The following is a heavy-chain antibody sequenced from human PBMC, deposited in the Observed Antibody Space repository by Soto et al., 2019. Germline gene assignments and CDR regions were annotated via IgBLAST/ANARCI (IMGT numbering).Heavy chain of an antibody. CDR3: AHKEWRRQLY. Sequence: QITLKESGPTLVKPTQTLTLTCTFSGFSLSTSGVGVGWIRQPPGKALEWLALIYWDDDKRYSPSLKSRLTIXXDTAKNPAVPTMTNMDPVDTATYYCAHKEWRRQLYWGQGTLVTVSS. CDR2: IYWDDDK. CDR1: GFSLSTSGVG. V-gene: IGHV2-5*02. J-gene: IGHJ4*02. D-gene: IGHD5-12*01.